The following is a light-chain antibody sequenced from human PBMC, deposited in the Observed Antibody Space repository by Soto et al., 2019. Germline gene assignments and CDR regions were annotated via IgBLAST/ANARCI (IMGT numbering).Light chain of an antibody. CDR3: QQLYDYPIT. J-gene: IGKJ3*01. V-gene: IGKV1-9*01. CDR2: AAF. CDR1: QGINSD. Sequence: IQLTQYPSSLSASVGDRVDITCRASQGINSDLAWCQQKPGKTPKLLISAAFSLEGGVPTRFSGSGSGADFTLTISSLQPEDSGTYYCQQLYDYPITFGPGTKVDVK.